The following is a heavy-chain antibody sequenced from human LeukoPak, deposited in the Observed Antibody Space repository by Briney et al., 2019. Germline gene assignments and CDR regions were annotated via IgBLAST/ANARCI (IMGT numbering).Heavy chain of an antibody. D-gene: IGHD2-15*01. CDR2: ISSSSSYI. CDR3: ARDGSARVVVAATSGPH. J-gene: IGHJ1*01. CDR1: GFTFSSYS. V-gene: IGHV3-21*01. Sequence: GGSLRLSCAASGFTFSSYSMNWVRQAPGKGLEWVSSISSSSSYIYYADSVKGQFTISRDNAKNSLYLQMNSLRAEDTAVYYCARDGSARVVVAATSGPHWGQGTLVTVSS.